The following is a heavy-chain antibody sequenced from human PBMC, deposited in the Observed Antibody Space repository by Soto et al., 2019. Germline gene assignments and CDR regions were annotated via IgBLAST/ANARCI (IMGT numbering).Heavy chain of an antibody. CDR3: ARVVAVAGYYYYGMDV. Sequence: SETLALTCTVSDGSISSYYWSWIRQPPGKGLEWIGYIYYSGSTNYNPSLKSRVTISVDTSKNQFSLKLSSVTAADTAVYYCARVVAVAGYYYYGMDVWGQGTTVTVSS. V-gene: IGHV4-59*01. J-gene: IGHJ6*01. CDR2: IYYSGST. CDR1: DGSISSYY. D-gene: IGHD6-19*01.